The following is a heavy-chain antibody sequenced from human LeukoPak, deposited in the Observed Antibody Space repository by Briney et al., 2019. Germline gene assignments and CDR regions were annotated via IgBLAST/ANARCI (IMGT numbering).Heavy chain of an antibody. D-gene: IGHD1-26*01. V-gene: IGHV4-59*08. CDR1: GGSISSYY. CDR3: ARYSGSYSGFDY. J-gene: IGHJ4*02. CDR2: IYYSGSI. Sequence: SGTLSLTCTVSGGSISSYYWSWIRQPPGKGLEWIGYIYYSGSINYNPSLKSRVTISVDTSKNQFSLKLRSVTAADTAVYYCARYSGSYSGFDYWGQGTLVTVS.